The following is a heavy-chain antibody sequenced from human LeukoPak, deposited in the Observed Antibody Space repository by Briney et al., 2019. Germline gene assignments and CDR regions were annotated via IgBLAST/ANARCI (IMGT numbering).Heavy chain of an antibody. D-gene: IGHD3-22*01. CDR3: AKDPSVVVVQPDVDY. CDR1: GFTFSSYA. Sequence: GRSLRLSCAASGFTFSSYAMSWVRQAPGKGLEWVSAISGSGGSTHYAGCVKGRFTISRDNSKNTLYLQMNSLRAEDTAVYYCAKDPSVVVVQPDVDYWGQGTLVTVSS. CDR2: ISGSGGST. J-gene: IGHJ4*02. V-gene: IGHV3-23*01.